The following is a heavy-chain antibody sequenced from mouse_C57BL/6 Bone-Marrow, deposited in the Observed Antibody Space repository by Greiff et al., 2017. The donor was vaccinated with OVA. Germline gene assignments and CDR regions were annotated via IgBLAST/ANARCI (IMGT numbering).Heavy chain of an antibody. J-gene: IGHJ3*01. V-gene: IGHV14-4*01. D-gene: IGHD1-1*01. CDR1: GFNIKDDY. CDR3: TTTYYYGSSPFAY. CDR2: IDPENGDT. Sequence: VQLKESGAELVRPGASVKLSCTASGFNIKDDYMHWVKQRPEQGLEWIGWIDPENGDTEYASKFQGKATITADTSSNTAYLQLRSLPSEDTAVYYCTTTYYYGSSPFAYWGQGTLVTVSA.